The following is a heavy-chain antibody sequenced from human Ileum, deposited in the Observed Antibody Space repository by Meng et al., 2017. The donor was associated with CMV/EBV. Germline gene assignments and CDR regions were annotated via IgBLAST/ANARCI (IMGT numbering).Heavy chain of an antibody. CDR2: IIGSGAST. CDR1: GFTFSAYG. CDR3: AKTGHINGANFDY. V-gene: IGHV3-23*01. Sequence: GGSLRLSCEASGFTFSAYGMRWVRQAPGKGLEWVSTIIGSGASTYYVDPVKGRFTISRDNSKNTLYLQMNSLRAEDTAIYYGAKTGHINGANFDYWGRGTLVTVSS. J-gene: IGHJ4*02. D-gene: IGHD1-1*01.